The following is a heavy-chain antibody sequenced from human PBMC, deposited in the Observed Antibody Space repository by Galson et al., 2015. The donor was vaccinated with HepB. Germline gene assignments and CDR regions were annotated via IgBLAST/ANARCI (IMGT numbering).Heavy chain of an antibody. CDR3: ARHVSLITDFFPLAFDI. V-gene: IGHV4-59*08. Sequence: LSLTCTVSGGSISSYYWSWIRQPPGKGLEWIGYIYYSGSTNYNPSLKSRVTISVDTSKNQFSLKLSSVTAADTAVYYCARHVSLITDFFPLAFDIWGQGTMVTVSS. J-gene: IGHJ3*02. D-gene: IGHD3-3*01. CDR2: IYYSGST. CDR1: GGSISSYY.